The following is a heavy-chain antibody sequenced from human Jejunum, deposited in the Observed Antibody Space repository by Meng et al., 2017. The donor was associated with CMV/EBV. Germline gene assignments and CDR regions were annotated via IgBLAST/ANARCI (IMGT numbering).Heavy chain of an antibody. Sequence: SCSVSGFTFSNYWMTWVRQAPGKGLEWVANIKEDGSEKFYVDSVNGRFTISRDNAKSSLYLQMNSLRVDDTAVYYCARRRNSNWFDYWGQGTLVTVSS. V-gene: IGHV3-7*01. CDR3: ARRRNSNWFDY. CDR2: IKEDGSEK. D-gene: IGHD4-11*01. J-gene: IGHJ4*02. CDR1: GFTFSNYW.